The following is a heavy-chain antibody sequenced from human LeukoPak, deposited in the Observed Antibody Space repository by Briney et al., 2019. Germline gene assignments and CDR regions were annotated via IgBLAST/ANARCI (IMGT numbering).Heavy chain of an antibody. Sequence: GGSLRLSCAVSGFTFSDHYMDWVRQAPGKGLEWVSGISWNSGSIGYADSVKGRFTISRDNAKNSLYLQMNSLRPEDTALYYCAKDDTYRHGFYIDSWGQGTLVTVSS. V-gene: IGHV3-9*01. CDR2: ISWNSGSI. J-gene: IGHJ4*02. CDR1: GFTFSDHY. CDR3: AKDDTYRHGFYIDS. D-gene: IGHD2-2*02.